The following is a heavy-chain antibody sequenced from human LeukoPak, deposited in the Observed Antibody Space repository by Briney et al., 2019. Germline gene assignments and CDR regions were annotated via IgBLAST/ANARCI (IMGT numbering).Heavy chain of an antibody. D-gene: IGHD3-10*01. CDR1: GYTFTSYA. J-gene: IGHJ6*02. V-gene: IGHV1-18*01. Sequence: ASVKVSCKASGYTFTSYAIAWVRQAPGQGLEWMGWISAYNGGTNYAQKFRGRVTMTTGTSTNTGYMELRSLRSDDTAVYFCARDQLRYYGSNNYYSDMDFWGQGTTVTVSS. CDR2: ISAYNGGT. CDR3: ARDQLRYYGSNNYYSDMDF.